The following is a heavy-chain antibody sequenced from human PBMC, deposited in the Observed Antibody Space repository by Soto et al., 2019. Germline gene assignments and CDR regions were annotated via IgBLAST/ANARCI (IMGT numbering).Heavy chain of an antibody. CDR2: INPNSGGT. CDR1: GYTFTSYY. V-gene: IGHV1-2*04. CDR3: ARGGGIVVVPAAFNWFDP. D-gene: IGHD2-2*01. Sequence: QVQLVQSGAEVKKPGASVKVSCKASGYTFTSYYMHWVRQAPGQGLEWMGWINPNSGGTNYAQKFQGWVTMTRDTSISTAYMELSRLRSDDTAVYYCARGGGIVVVPAAFNWFDPWGQGTLVTVSS. J-gene: IGHJ5*02.